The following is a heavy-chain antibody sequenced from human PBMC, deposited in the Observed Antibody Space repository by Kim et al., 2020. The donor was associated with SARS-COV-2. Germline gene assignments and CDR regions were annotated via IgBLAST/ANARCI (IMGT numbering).Heavy chain of an antibody. D-gene: IGHD3-16*01. V-gene: IGHV3-64*01. CDR1: GFTFSSYA. CDR2: ISSNGGST. J-gene: IGHJ6*02. Sequence: GGSLRLSCAASGFTFSSYAMHWVRQAPGKGLEYVSAISSNGGSTYYANSVKGRFTISRDNSKNTLYLQMGSLRAEDMAVYYCARGFMITFGGVSYGMDVWGQGTTVTVSS. CDR3: ARGFMITFGGVSYGMDV.